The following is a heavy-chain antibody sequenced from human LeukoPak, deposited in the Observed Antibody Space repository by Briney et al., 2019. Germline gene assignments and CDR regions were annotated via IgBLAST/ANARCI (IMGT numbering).Heavy chain of an antibody. Sequence: GGSLRLSCAASGFTFSSYWMHWVRQAPGKGLVWVSRINTDGSSTSYADSVKGRFTISRDNAKNTLYLQMNSLRAEDTAVYYCAKDAHLAVYFDYWGQGTLVTVSS. J-gene: IGHJ4*02. CDR2: INTDGSST. CDR3: AKDAHLAVYFDY. D-gene: IGHD2-15*01. CDR1: GFTFSSYW. V-gene: IGHV3-74*01.